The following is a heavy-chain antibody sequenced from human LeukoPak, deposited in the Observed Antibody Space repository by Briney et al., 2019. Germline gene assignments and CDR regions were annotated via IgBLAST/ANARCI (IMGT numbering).Heavy chain of an antibody. V-gene: IGHV1-2*02. CDR1: GYTFTGYY. Sequence: ASVKVSCKASGYTFTGYYMHWVRQAPGQGLEWMGWINPNSGGTNYAQKFQGRVTMTRDTSISTAYMELSRLRSDDTAVYYCAIDQYCGGDCYSEVFAFDIWGQGTMVTVSS. D-gene: IGHD2-21*02. CDR2: INPNSGGT. CDR3: AIDQYCGGDCYSEVFAFDI. J-gene: IGHJ3*02.